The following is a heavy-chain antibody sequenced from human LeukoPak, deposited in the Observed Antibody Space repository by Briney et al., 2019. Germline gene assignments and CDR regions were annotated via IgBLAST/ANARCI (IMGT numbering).Heavy chain of an antibody. J-gene: IGHJ4*02. D-gene: IGHD5-24*01. CDR3: ARDQRPPLTY. V-gene: IGHV3-30*02. CDR1: GFTFSSYG. Sequence: GGSLRLSCAASGFTFSSYGMHWVRQAPGKGLEWVAFIRYDGSNKYYADSVKGRFTISRDNSKNTLYLQMNSLRAEDTAVYYCARDQRPPLTYWGQGTLVTVSS. CDR2: IRYDGSNK.